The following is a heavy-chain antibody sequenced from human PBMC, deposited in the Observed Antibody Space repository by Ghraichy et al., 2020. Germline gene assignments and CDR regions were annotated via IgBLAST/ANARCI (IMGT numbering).Heavy chain of an antibody. CDR2: INSAGIST. CDR3: ARSSDGWFDP. D-gene: IGHD6-19*01. CDR1: GFTFSGYW. Sequence: SCVASGFTFSGYWMHWVRQAPGKGLVWVSRINSAGISTIYADSVQGRFTISRDDAKNTLYLQMNSLRAEDTAVYYCARSSDGWFDPWGQGTLVTVSS. V-gene: IGHV3-74*01. J-gene: IGHJ5*02.